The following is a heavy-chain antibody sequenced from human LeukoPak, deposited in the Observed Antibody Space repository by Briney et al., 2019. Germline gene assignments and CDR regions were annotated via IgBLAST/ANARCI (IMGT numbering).Heavy chain of an antibody. Sequence: ASVKVSCKPSGYTFSGYYIHWVRQAPGQGLEWMGWINPNNGATNYAQKLQGGVTMTRDTSITTTYMELSRLTSDDTAVYYCARYNWNDVVSALDYWGQGTLVTVSS. D-gene: IGHD1-1*01. J-gene: IGHJ4*02. CDR2: INPNNGAT. CDR1: GYTFSGYY. CDR3: ARYNWNDVVSALDY. V-gene: IGHV1-2*02.